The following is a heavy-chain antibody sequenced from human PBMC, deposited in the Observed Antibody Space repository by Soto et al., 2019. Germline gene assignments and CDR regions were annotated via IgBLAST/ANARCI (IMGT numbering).Heavy chain of an antibody. Sequence: QVQLVQSGAEVKKPGSSVKVSCKASGGIFRSYAISWLRQAPGQGLEWMGAVIPILGQAYYAQDLQDRVSYTTDEATRTTYMELSSLRSEDTAVYFCARVGGIGAPPGTDYWGQGSLVTVSS. CDR1: GGIFRSYA. CDR2: VIPILGQA. J-gene: IGHJ4*02. D-gene: IGHD3-10*01. CDR3: ARVGGIGAPPGTDY. V-gene: IGHV1-69*01.